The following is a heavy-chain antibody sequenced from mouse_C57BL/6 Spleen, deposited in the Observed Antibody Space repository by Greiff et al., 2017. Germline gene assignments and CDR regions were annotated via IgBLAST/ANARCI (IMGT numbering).Heavy chain of an antibody. CDR1: GYTFTSYT. CDR3: ARSPYGYYGDDYYAMDY. D-gene: IGHD2-3*01. V-gene: IGHV1-4*01. CDR2: INPSSGYT. Sequence: VQLQQSGAELARPGASVKMSCKASGYTFTSYTMHWVKQRPGQGLEWIGYINPSSGYTKYNQKFKDKATLTADKSSSTAYMQLSSLTSEDSAVYYCARSPYGYYGDDYYAMDYWGQGTSVTVSS. J-gene: IGHJ4*01.